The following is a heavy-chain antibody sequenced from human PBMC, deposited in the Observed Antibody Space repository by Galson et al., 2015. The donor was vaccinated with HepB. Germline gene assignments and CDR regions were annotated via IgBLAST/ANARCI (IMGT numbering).Heavy chain of an antibody. CDR1: GFTFSDYY. CDR2: ISSSGSTI. Sequence: SLRLSCAASGFTFSDYYMSWIRQAPGKGLEWVSYISSSGSTIYYADSVKGRFTISRDNAKNSLYLQMNSLRAEDTAVYYCARVSLGELLLGAGTFDYWGQGTLVTVSS. J-gene: IGHJ4*02. D-gene: IGHD3-10*01. V-gene: IGHV3-11*01. CDR3: ARVSLGELLLGAGTFDY.